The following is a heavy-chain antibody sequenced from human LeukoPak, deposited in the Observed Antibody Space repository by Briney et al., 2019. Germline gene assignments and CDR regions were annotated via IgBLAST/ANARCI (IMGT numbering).Heavy chain of an antibody. CDR1: GYTFNGYY. Sequence: ASVKVSCKASGYTFNGYYMHWVRQAPGQGLEWMGWINPNSGGTNYAQKFQGWVTMTRDTSISTAYMELSRLRSDDTAVYYCARGGWAYYYYYGMDVWGQGTTVTVSS. J-gene: IGHJ6*02. CDR2: INPNSGGT. V-gene: IGHV1-2*04. CDR3: ARGGWAYYYYYGMDV. D-gene: IGHD6-19*01.